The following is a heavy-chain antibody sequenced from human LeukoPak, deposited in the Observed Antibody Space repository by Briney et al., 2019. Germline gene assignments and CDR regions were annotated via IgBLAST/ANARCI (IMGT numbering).Heavy chain of an antibody. CDR2: IIPIFGSA. CDR3: ARDATEGRSLMLY. D-gene: IGHD2-8*01. Sequence: PVKVSCKASGGTFSSHAISWVRQAPGQGLEWMGGIIPIFGSANYAQKFQGRVTITADESTSTAYMELNSLRSEDTAVYYCARDATEGRSLMLYWGQGTLVTVSS. J-gene: IGHJ4*02. V-gene: IGHV1-69*01. CDR1: GGTFSSHA.